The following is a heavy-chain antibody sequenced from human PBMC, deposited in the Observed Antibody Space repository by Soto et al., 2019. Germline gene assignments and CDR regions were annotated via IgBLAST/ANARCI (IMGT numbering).Heavy chain of an antibody. V-gene: IGHV1-69*12. Sequence: QVQLVQSGAEVKKPGSSVKVSCKASGGTFSSFAISWVRQAPGQGLEWMGGIIPIFGTANYAQKFQGRVTITADESTSTAYMELSSLRSEDTAVYYCATERGHVDYGDYGWDYWGQGTLVTVSS. CDR3: ATERGHVDYGDYGWDY. D-gene: IGHD4-17*01. CDR1: GGTFSSFA. J-gene: IGHJ4*02. CDR2: IIPIFGTA.